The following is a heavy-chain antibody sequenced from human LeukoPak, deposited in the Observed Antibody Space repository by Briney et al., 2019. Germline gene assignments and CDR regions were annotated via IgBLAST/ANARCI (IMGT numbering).Heavy chain of an antibody. CDR3: AKDLEGYNFSYNFDS. D-gene: IGHD1-20*01. Sequence: GGSLRLSCAASGFSFRNFGMHWVRQAPGKSLEWLSVISFDGKNTFFADSVKGRFTISRDNSKSTLTLQMNTLRADDTAVYYCAKDLEGYNFSYNFDSWGQGTLVTVSS. CDR2: ISFDGKNT. V-gene: IGHV3-30*18. CDR1: GFSFRNFG. J-gene: IGHJ4*02.